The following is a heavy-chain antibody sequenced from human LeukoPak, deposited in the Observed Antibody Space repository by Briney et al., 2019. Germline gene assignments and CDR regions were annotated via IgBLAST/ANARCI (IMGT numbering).Heavy chain of an antibody. D-gene: IGHD5-18*01. CDR2: IYYSGST. CDR3: ARVIRYSYGERGLSFDY. V-gene: IGHV4-59*01. CDR1: GGSISSYY. J-gene: IGHJ4*02. Sequence: PSETLSLTCTVSGGSISSYYWSWIRQPPGKGLEWIGYIYYSGSTNYNPSLKSRVTISVDTSKTQFSLKLSSVTAADTAVYYCARVIRYSYGERGLSFDYWGQGTLVTVSS.